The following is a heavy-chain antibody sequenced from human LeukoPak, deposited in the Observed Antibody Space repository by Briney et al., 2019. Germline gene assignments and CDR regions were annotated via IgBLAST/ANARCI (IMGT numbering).Heavy chain of an antibody. CDR3: VSQQLARP. J-gene: IGHJ5*02. CDR2: IEEDGTRE. CDR1: GFTFSNYW. D-gene: IGHD5-24*01. Sequence: GGSLRLSCAASGFTFSNYWVSWVRQAPGKGLEWVANIEEDGTREDYVDSVRGRFTVSRDNANNSVYLQMNSLRAEDTAVYYCVSQQLARPWGKGALVTVSS. V-gene: IGHV3-7*01.